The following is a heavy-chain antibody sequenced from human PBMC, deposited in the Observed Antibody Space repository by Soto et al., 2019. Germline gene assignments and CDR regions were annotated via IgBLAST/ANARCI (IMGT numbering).Heavy chain of an antibody. CDR1: GFSFSSYP. Sequence: EVQLLESGGDLVQPGGSLRLSCAASGFSFSSYPMSWVRQAPRKGLEWVAAIGGGGITTYYADSVRGRFTISRENSKNTLYLQMSSLRAEDTALYYCAKDHLTSGGTFWFDPWGQGTLVTVSS. CDR2: IGGGGITT. D-gene: IGHD6-13*01. J-gene: IGHJ5*02. CDR3: AKDHLTSGGTFWFDP. V-gene: IGHV3-23*01.